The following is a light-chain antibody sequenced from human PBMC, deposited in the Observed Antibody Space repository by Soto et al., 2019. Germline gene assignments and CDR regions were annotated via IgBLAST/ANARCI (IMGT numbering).Light chain of an antibody. J-gene: IGKJ3*01. CDR3: HQYGTAPLT. CDR1: QSVAANY. CDR2: GAS. V-gene: IGKV3-20*01. Sequence: EVVLTQSPGTLSLSPGERATLSCRASQSVAANYLAWYQQKRGQAPRLLIYGASSRATGIPDRFSGSGSGTEFTLTISRLEAEDFSVDYCHQYGTAPLTFGPGTKVDI.